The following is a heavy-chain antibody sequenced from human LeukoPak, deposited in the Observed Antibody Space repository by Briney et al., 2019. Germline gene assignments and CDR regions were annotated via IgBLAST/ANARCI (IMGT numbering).Heavy chain of an antibody. CDR1: GGSISSYY. Sequence: PSETLSLTCTVSGGSISSYYWSWIRQTPGKGLEWIEYIYYSGSTNYNPSLKSRVTISVDTSKNQFSLKLSSVTAADTAVYFCARHGASGSYLYYFDYWGQGTLVTVSS. CDR3: ARHGASGSYLYYFDY. D-gene: IGHD1-26*01. J-gene: IGHJ4*02. CDR2: IYYSGST. V-gene: IGHV4-59*08.